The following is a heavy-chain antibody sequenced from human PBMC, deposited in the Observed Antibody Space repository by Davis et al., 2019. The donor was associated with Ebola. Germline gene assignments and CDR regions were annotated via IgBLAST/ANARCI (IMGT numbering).Heavy chain of an antibody. CDR2: IKQDGSEK. CDR1: GFTFSNYW. V-gene: IGHV3-7*01. Sequence: GESLKISCAASGFTFSNYWMSWVRQAPGKGLEWVANIKQDGSEKYYVDSVKGRFTISRDNAKNSLYLQMNSLRAEDTAVYYCARQRWLQLWYFDYWGQGTLVTVSS. J-gene: IGHJ4*02. CDR3: ARQRWLQLWYFDY. D-gene: IGHD5-24*01.